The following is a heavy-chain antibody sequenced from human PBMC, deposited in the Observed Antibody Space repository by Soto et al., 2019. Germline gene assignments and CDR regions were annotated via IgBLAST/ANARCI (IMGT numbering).Heavy chain of an antibody. CDR1: GDTFNDYY. V-gene: IGHV1-2*04. CDR3: ARESGGATATLDYYYFYMDV. Sequence: QVQLVQSGAEVKKPEASVTVSCRSSGDTFNDYYIHWVRQAPGQGLEWMGWINPSGGVTKYAQKFQGWVTMTRDTSIRTVYMQLSRLRSDDTAVYYCARESGGATATLDYYYFYMDVWGTGTTVTVSS. J-gene: IGHJ6*03. CDR2: INPSGGVT. D-gene: IGHD5-12*01.